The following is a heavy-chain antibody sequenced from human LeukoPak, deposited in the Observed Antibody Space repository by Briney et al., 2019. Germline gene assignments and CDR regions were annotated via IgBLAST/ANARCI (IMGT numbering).Heavy chain of an antibody. CDR2: INHSGST. D-gene: IGHD4-17*01. V-gene: IGHV4-34*01. J-gene: IGHJ3*02. CDR3: ARPHDYGDYVYAFDI. CDR1: GGSFSGYY. Sequence: SETLSLTCAVYGGSFSGYYWSWIRQPPGKGLEWIGEINHSGSTNYNPSLKSRVTISVDTSKNQFSLKLSSVTAADTAVYYCARPHDYGDYVYAFDIWGQGKMVTVSS.